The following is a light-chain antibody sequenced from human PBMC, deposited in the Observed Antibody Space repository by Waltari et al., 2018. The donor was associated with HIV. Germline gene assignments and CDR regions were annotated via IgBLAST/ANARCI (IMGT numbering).Light chain of an antibody. CDR3: QQRRNWPKT. CDR2: DAS. J-gene: IGKJ1*01. V-gene: IGKV3-11*01. Sequence: EIVLTQSPATLSLSPGERATLSCRASQSVSSYLAWYQHKPGQAPRLLIYDASNRATGIPARFSGSGSVTDFTLTISSLESEDFAVYYCQQRRNWPKTFGQGTKVEIK. CDR1: QSVSSY.